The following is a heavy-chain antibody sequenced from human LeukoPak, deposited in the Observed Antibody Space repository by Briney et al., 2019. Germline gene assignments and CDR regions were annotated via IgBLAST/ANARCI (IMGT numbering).Heavy chain of an antibody. D-gene: IGHD2-15*01. CDR2: AYYSGST. CDR3: ARFGYCSGGSFYPPGY. CDR1: GGPITSSSYY. V-gene: IGHV4-39*01. J-gene: IGHJ4*02. Sequence: SETLSLTCTLSGGPITSSSYYWRWIRQPPGKRLEGIGSAYYSGSTYYNPSLKSRVIISGDPSKNQFSLKMTSVTAADTAMYYCARFGYCSGGSFYPPGYWGQGTLVIVSS.